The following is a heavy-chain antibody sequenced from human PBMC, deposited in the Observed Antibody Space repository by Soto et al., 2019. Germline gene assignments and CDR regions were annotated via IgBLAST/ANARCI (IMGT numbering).Heavy chain of an antibody. Sequence: GESLKISCAASGFTFSSYWMSWVRQAPGKGLEWVANIKQDGSEKYYVDSVKGRFTISRDNANNSLYLQMNSLRAEDTAVYYCARDSYSWAFDIWGQGTMVTVSS. J-gene: IGHJ3*02. V-gene: IGHV3-7*03. CDR1: GFTFSSYW. CDR2: IKQDGSEK. CDR3: ARDSYSWAFDI. D-gene: IGHD1-26*01.